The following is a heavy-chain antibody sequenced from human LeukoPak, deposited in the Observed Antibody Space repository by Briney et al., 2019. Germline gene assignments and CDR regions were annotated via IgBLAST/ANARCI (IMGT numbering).Heavy chain of an antibody. CDR1: GYTFTSYY. V-gene: IGHV1-69*04. Sequence: ASVKVSCKASGYTFTSYYMHWVRQAPGQGLEWMGRIIPILGIANYAQKFQGRVTITADKSTSTAYMELSSLRSEDTAVYYCARGLEQQLPREYFQHWGQGTLVTVSS. J-gene: IGHJ1*01. CDR3: ARGLEQQLPREYFQH. D-gene: IGHD6-13*01. CDR2: IIPILGIA.